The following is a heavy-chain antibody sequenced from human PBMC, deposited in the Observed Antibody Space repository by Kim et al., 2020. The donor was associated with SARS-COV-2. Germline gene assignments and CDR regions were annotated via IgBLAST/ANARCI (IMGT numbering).Heavy chain of an antibody. CDR3: ARDIGGYRITGYYGMDV. V-gene: IGHV3-48*02. CDR2: ISSSSSTI. J-gene: IGHJ6*02. Sequence: GGSLRLSCVASGFTFSSYSMNWVRQAPGKGLEWVSYISSSSSTIYYADSVKGRFTISRDNAKNSLYLQMNSLRDEDTAVYYCARDIGGYRITGYYGMDVWGQGTTVTVSS. D-gene: IGHD5-12*01. CDR1: GFTFSSYS.